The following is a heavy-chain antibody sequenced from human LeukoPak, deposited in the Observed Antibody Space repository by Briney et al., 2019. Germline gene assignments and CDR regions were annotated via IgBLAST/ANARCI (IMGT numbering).Heavy chain of an antibody. J-gene: IGHJ4*02. V-gene: IGHV3-21*06. CDR3: ASLPWLVRWIYY. CDR1: GFTFSSYW. D-gene: IGHD6-19*01. Sequence: GGSLRLSCAASGFTFSSYWMDWVRQAPGKGLEWVSSISNDGSDIHYVDSVKGRFTISRDNARNSLYLQMNNLRAEDTAVYFCASLPWLVRWIYYWGQGTLVTVSS. CDR2: ISNDGSDI.